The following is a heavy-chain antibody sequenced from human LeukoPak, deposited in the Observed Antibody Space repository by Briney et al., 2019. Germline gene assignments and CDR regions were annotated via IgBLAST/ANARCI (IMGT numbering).Heavy chain of an antibody. CDR2: ISAYNGNT. CDR1: GYAFTSYG. Sequence: VSVKVSCKASGYAFTSYGISWVRQAPGQGLEWMGWISAYNGNTNYAQKLQGRVTMTTDTSTSTAYMELRSLRSDDTAVYYCARDSYDFWSGHIDYWGQGTLDTVSS. D-gene: IGHD3-3*01. J-gene: IGHJ4*02. V-gene: IGHV1-18*01. CDR3: ARDSYDFWSGHIDY.